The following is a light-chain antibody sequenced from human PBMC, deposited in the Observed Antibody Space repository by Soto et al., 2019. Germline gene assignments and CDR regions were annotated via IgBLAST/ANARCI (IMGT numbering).Light chain of an antibody. V-gene: IGLV2-8*01. J-gene: IGLJ3*02. CDR2: EVT. CDR1: SSDVGGYNY. Sequence: QSALTQPPSASRSPGQSVTISCTGTSSDVGGYNYVSWYQQHPGKVPKLMIYEVTKRPSGVPDRFSGSKSGNTASLTVSGLQAEDEADYYCSSYAGSNILVFGGGTQLTVL. CDR3: SSYAGSNILV.